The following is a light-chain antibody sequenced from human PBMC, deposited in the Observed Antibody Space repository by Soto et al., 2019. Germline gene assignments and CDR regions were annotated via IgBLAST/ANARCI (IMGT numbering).Light chain of an antibody. J-gene: IGKJ1*01. Sequence: EIVMTQSPATLTVAAGERAALSWRASQSVSSNLAWYQQKPGQAPRLLIYGASTRATGIPARFSGSGSGTEFTLTISSLQSEDFAVYYCQQYNNWPRWTFGQGTKVDIK. CDR3: QQYNNWPRWT. V-gene: IGKV3-15*01. CDR2: GAS. CDR1: QSVSSN.